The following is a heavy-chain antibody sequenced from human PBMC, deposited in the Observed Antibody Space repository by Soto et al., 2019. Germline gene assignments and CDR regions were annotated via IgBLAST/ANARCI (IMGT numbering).Heavy chain of an antibody. CDR2: IGTSDSSK. D-gene: IGHD3-22*01. CDR1: GFTFNDYY. J-gene: IGHJ6*02. Sequence: PGGSLRLSCAASGFTFNDYYMSWIRQAPGKGLEWISYIGTSDSSKFYADSVKGRFTISRDNAKNSLYLQMNSLRAEDTAVYYCARFYYDSSGYLPSPYYYYYGMDVWGQGTTVTVSS. V-gene: IGHV3-11*04. CDR3: ARFYYDSSGYLPSPYYYYYGMDV.